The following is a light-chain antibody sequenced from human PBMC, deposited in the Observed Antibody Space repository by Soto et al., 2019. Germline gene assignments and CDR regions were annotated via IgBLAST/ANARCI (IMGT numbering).Light chain of an antibody. V-gene: IGLV2-14*01. CDR2: EVS. Sequence: GSPGQSITISCTGTSSDVGGYNYVSWYQQHPGKAPKLMIYEVSNRPSGVSNRFSGSKSGNTASLTISGLQAEDEADYYCSSYTSSSTYVLGTGTKVTV. J-gene: IGLJ1*01. CDR1: SSDVGGYNY. CDR3: SSYTSSSTYV.